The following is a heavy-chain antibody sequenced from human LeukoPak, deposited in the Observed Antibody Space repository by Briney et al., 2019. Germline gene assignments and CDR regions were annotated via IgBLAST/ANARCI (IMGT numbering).Heavy chain of an antibody. Sequence: SETLSLTCAVYGGSFSGYYWSWIRQPPGKGLEWIGEINHSGSTNYNLSLKSRVTISVDTSKNQFSLKLSSVTAADTAVYYCARGAPPYSKPYNWFDPWGQGTLVTVSS. J-gene: IGHJ5*02. V-gene: IGHV4-34*01. CDR2: INHSGST. CDR1: GGSFSGYY. D-gene: IGHD4-11*01. CDR3: ARGAPPYSKPYNWFDP.